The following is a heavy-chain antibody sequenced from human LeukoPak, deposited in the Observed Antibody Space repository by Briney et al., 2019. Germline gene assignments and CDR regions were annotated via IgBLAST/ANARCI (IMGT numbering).Heavy chain of an antibody. V-gene: IGHV4-59*12. J-gene: IGHJ4*02. D-gene: IGHD3-22*01. CDR3: ARPSGYQSPSLDY. CDR1: GDSITSYY. Sequence: PSETLSLTCTVSGDSITSYYWNWIRQPPGTGLEWIGYIYYSGSTNYNPSLKSRVTISVDTSKNQFSLKLSSVTAADTAVYYCARPSGYQSPSLDYWGQGTLVTVSS. CDR2: IYYSGST.